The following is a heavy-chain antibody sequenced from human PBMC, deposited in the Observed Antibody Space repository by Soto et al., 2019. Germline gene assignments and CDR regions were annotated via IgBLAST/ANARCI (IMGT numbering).Heavy chain of an antibody. CDR2: IMPVFAST. Sequence: QVQLVQSGAEVKKPGSSVTVSCKTSGGSFSSYSITWVRQAPGQGLEWMGAIMPVFASTIYAQKFQGRVTITADESASTVYMELTSLRSEDTALYYCAGTGTFHAYWGQGTLVTVSS. D-gene: IGHD3-10*01. J-gene: IGHJ4*02. CDR3: AGTGTFHAY. CDR1: GGSFSSYS. V-gene: IGHV1-69*12.